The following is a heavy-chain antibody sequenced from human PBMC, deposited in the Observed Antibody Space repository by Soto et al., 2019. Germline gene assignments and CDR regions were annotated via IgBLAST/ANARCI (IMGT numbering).Heavy chain of an antibody. CDR3: AKDRAYSNLGXWFGNWFDP. CDR1: GFTFSSYA. Sequence: EVQLLESGGGLVQPGGSLRLSCAASGFTFSSYAMSWVRQAPGKGLEWVSAISGSGGSTYYADSVKGRFTISRDNSKNTLYLQMNSLRAEDTAVYYCAKDRAYSNLGXWFGNWFDPWGQGTLVTVSS. V-gene: IGHV3-23*01. D-gene: IGHD3-10*01. J-gene: IGHJ5*02. CDR2: ISGSGGST.